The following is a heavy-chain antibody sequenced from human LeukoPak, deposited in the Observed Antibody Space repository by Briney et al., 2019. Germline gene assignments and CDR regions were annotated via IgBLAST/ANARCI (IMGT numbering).Heavy chain of an antibody. CDR1: GYTFTSNY. V-gene: IGHV1-69*13. Sequence: SVKVSCKAFGYTFTSNYMHWVRQAPGQGLEWMGGIIPIFGTANYAQKFQGRVTITADESTSTAYMELSSLRSEDTAVYYCARVGTMVRGVIIGRGYYFDYWGQGTLVTVSS. J-gene: IGHJ4*02. D-gene: IGHD3-10*01. CDR2: IIPIFGTA. CDR3: ARVGTMVRGVIIGRGYYFDY.